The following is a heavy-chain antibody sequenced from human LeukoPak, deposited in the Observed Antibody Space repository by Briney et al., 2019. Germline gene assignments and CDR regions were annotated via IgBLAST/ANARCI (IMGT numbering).Heavy chain of an antibody. V-gene: IGHV1-69-2*01. CDR3: ATGSSGFLDY. D-gene: IGHD3-3*01. CDR1: GYTFTDYY. CDR2: VDPEDGET. Sequence: ASVKVSCKVSGYTFTDYYMHWVQQAPGKGLEWMGLVDPEDGETIYAEKFQGRVTITADTCTDTAYMELSSLRSEDTAVYYCATGSSGFLDYWGQGTLVTVSS. J-gene: IGHJ4*02.